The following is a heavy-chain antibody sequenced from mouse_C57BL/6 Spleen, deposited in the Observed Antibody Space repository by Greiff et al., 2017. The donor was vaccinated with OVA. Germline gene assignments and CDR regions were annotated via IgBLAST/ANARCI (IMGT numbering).Heavy chain of an antibody. D-gene: IGHD2-3*01. CDR1: GYTFTSYW. Sequence: QVQLQQPGAELVKPGASVKLSCKASGYTFTSYWMHWVKQRPGQGLEWIGMIHPNSGSTNYNEKFKSKATLTVDKSSSTVYMQLSSLTSEDSAVYYCARDYDGSLDYWGQGTTLTVSS. J-gene: IGHJ2*01. V-gene: IGHV1-64*01. CDR2: IHPNSGST. CDR3: ARDYDGSLDY.